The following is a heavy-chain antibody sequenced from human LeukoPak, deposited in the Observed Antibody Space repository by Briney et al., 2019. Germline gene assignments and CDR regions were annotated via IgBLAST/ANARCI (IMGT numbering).Heavy chain of an antibody. V-gene: IGHV4-4*02. CDR2: IYHNGDS. J-gene: IGHJ5*02. D-gene: IGHD3-22*01. Sequence: SGTLSLTCGVSGGSISTNKLWSWVRQSPGKGLEWIGEIYHNGDSNYNPSLETRVTMSLDKSENQFSLKLSSVTAADTAVYYCARTTQYYYDSSGLNWFDPWGQGTLVTVSS. CDR3: ARTTQYYYDSSGLNWFDP. CDR1: GGSISTNKL.